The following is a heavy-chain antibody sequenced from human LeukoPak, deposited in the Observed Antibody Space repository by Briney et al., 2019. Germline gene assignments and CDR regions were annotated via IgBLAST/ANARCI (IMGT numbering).Heavy chain of an antibody. V-gene: IGHV3-7*01. CDR1: GFTFSTEW. D-gene: IGHD3-16*01. CDR3: ARGGY. CDR2: INQDGSEK. Sequence: GGSLRLSCAVSGFTFSTEWMSWVRQAPGKGLQWVANINQDGSEKDYVATVKGRFTIPRDNAKNSLYLQMNSLRAEDTAVYYCARGGYWGQGTLVTVSS. J-gene: IGHJ4*02.